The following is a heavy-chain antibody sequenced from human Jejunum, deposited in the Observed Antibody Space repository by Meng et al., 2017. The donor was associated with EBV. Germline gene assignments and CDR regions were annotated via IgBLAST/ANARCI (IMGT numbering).Heavy chain of an antibody. CDR3: ARIRYGTGTDWFDP. CDR2: INCNNGDT. J-gene: IGHJ5*02. CDR1: GYRFTTYF. V-gene: IGHV1-2*06. Sequence: QGRLVRAGAWVKRPGASVRVSCKASGYRFTTYFRPWVRQAPGQGLEWMGRINCNNGDTDYAQKFQDRVTMTRDTSITTAYMDLTGLTSNDTAFYYCARIRYGTGTDWFDPWGQGTLVTVSS. D-gene: IGHD3-10*01.